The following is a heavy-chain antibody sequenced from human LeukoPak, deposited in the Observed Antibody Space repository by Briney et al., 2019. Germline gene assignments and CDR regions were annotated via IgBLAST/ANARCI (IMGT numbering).Heavy chain of an antibody. Sequence: SETLSLTCTVSGVSISSYYWSWIRQPPGKGLEWIGYIYYSGSTNYNPSLKSRVTISVDTSKNQFSLKLSSVTTADTAVYYCARHSPYYDYVWGSYRLLAAFDIWGQGTMVTVSS. D-gene: IGHD3-16*02. J-gene: IGHJ3*02. CDR2: IYYSGST. CDR3: ARHSPYYDYVWGSYRLLAAFDI. CDR1: GVSISSYY. V-gene: IGHV4-59*08.